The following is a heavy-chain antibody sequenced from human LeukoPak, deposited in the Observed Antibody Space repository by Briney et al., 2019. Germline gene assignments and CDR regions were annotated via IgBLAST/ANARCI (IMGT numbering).Heavy chain of an antibody. D-gene: IGHD3-9*01. V-gene: IGHV1-18*01. Sequence: ASVKVSCKASGYTFTNYGITWVRQAPGQGLEWMGWINTYNGRRNYPEKFEDRVTMTTDTSTSTAYMELRSLRSDDTAVYYCARDSRYDILTGLDYWGQGTLVTVSS. CDR2: INTYNGRR. CDR3: ARDSRYDILTGLDY. CDR1: GYTFTNYG. J-gene: IGHJ4*02.